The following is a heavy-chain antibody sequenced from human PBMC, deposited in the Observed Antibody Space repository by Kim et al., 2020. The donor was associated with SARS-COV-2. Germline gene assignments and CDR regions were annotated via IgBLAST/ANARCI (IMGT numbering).Heavy chain of an antibody. Sequence: QTFQGRVTMTRNTSISTAYMGLSSLRSEDTAVYYCARWVIAAAGHYGMDVWGQGTTVTVSS. V-gene: IGHV1-8*01. D-gene: IGHD6-13*01. J-gene: IGHJ6*02. CDR3: ARWVIAAAGHYGMDV.